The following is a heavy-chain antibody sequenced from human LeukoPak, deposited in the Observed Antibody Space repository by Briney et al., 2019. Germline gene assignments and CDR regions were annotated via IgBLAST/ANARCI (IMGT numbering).Heavy chain of an antibody. CDR3: VREARGYHYTYFDY. Sequence: PGGSLRLSCTASGFTLGGHDMHWVRQTTGDGLEWVAAVSAGHHAFYAGSVKGRFTVSREDAKNSLYLQMNSLRAGDTAVHYCVREARGYHYTYFDYWGQGSLATVSS. CDR1: GFTLGGHD. CDR2: VSAGHHA. J-gene: IGHJ4*02. V-gene: IGHV3-13*01. D-gene: IGHD5-18*01.